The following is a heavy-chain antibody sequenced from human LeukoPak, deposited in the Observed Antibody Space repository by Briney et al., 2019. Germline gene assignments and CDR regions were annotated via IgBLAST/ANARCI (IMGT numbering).Heavy chain of an antibody. J-gene: IGHJ4*02. CDR1: GFTLSDYY. Sequence: PGGSLRLSCAASGFTLSDYYWSWIRQPPGKGLEWIGEINHSGSTNYNPPLKSRVTISVDTSKNQFSLKLSSVTAADTAVYYCAREIVVGAAYFDYWGQGTLVTVSS. D-gene: IGHD1-26*01. CDR2: INHSGST. V-gene: IGHV4-34*01. CDR3: AREIVVGAAYFDY.